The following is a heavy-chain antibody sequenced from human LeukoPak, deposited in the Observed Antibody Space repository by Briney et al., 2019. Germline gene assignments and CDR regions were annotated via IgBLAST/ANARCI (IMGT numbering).Heavy chain of an antibody. Sequence: ASVKVSCKASGYTFNNYGISWVRQAPGQGLEWMGWISPYRGDTEYAQKIQGRVTMTTDTSTSTAYMEVRSLRSDDTAVYYCARQVLIVGGRYGMDVWGQGTTVTVSS. J-gene: IGHJ6*02. V-gene: IGHV1-18*01. CDR1: GYTFNNYG. D-gene: IGHD3-22*01. CDR2: ISPYRGDT. CDR3: ARQVLIVGGRYGMDV.